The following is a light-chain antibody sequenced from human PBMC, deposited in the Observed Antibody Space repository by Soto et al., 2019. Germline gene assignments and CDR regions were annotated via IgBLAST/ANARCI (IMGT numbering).Light chain of an antibody. Sequence: EILMTQSPSTLSVYGGDRAILSCRASQNIGTSLAWYQQRPGQAPRLLLYGASTRATGVPARFSGSGSGTDFTLTVSSLQSEDFAVYYCQQYYNWPPWTFGLGTKVDI. CDR2: GAS. CDR1: QNIGTS. CDR3: QQYYNWPPWT. J-gene: IGKJ1*01. V-gene: IGKV3-15*01.